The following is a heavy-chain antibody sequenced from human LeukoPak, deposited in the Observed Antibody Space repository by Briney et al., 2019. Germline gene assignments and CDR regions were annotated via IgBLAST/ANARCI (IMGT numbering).Heavy chain of an antibody. CDR2: INHSGST. CDR3: ARMYYDFWSGPTGMDV. CDR1: GGSISSNY. Sequence: SETLSLTCTVSGGSISSNYWSWIRQPPGKGLEWIGEINHSGSTNYNPSLKSRVTISVDTSKNQFSLKLSSVTAADTAVYYCARMYYDFWSGPTGMDVWGQGTTVTVSS. V-gene: IGHV4-34*01. D-gene: IGHD3-3*01. J-gene: IGHJ6*02.